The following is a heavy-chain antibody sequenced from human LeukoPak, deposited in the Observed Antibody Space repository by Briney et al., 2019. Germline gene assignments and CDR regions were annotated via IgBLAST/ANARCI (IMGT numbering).Heavy chain of an antibody. CDR2: ISSSGSTI. V-gene: IGHV3-48*04. CDR1: GFTFSTYS. D-gene: IGHD6-13*01. Sequence: GGSLRLSCAASGFTFSTYSMNWVRQAPGKGLEWVSYISSSGSTIYYADSVKGRFTISRDNAKNSLYLQMNSLRGEDTALYYCAKGGIYRGYYYYMDVWGKGTTVTISS. CDR3: AKGGIYRGYYYYMDV. J-gene: IGHJ6*03.